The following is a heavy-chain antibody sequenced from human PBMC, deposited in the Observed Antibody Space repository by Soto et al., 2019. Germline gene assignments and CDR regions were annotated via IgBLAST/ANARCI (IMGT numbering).Heavy chain of an antibody. Sequence: QLQLQESGSGLVKPSQTLSLTCTVSGGSISSGGYYWTWIRQSPGKGLEWIGYTYQSGSAYYNPSLKSRVTLSVDRSKNQFSLNLTSVTAADTAVYYCARDYYGMDVWGQGTTVTVSS. J-gene: IGHJ6*02. V-gene: IGHV4-30-2*06. CDR2: TYQSGSA. CDR1: GGSISSGGYY. CDR3: ARDYYGMDV.